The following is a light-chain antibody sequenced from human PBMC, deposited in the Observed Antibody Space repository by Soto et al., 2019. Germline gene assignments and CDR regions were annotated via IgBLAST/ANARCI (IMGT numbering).Light chain of an antibody. CDR2: SDN. J-gene: IGLJ3*02. V-gene: IGLV1-44*01. CDR1: SSNFGTNT. CDR3: ATWDDSLNGRV. Sequence: QSALTQPPSASGTPGQRVTISCPGSSSNFGTNTVNWYQQLPGTAPKLLIYSDNHRPSGVPDRFSGSKSGTSASLAISDLQSEDEADYYCATWDDSLNGRVFGGGTKLTVL.